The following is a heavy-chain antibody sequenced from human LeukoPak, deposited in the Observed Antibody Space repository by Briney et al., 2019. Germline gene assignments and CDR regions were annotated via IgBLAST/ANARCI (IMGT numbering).Heavy chain of an antibody. J-gene: IGHJ6*03. V-gene: IGHV3-11*04. Sequence: GGSLRLSCAASGFTFSDYYMSWIRQAPGKGLEWVSYISSSGSPIYYADSVKGRFTISRDNAKNSLYLQMNSLRAEDTAVYYCARALDYYYYMDVWGKGTTVSVSS. CDR3: ARALDYYYYMDV. CDR1: GFTFSDYY. CDR2: ISSSGSPI.